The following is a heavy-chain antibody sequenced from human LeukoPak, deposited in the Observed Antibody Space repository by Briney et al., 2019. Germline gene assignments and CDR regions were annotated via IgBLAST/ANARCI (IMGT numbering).Heavy chain of an antibody. J-gene: IGHJ5*02. D-gene: IGHD3-10*01. V-gene: IGHV3-74*01. Sequence: GGSLRLSCAASGFTFSSFTIHWARQAPGKGLVWVSRINSDGSSTSYADSVKGRFTISRDNAKNTLYLQMNSLRAEDTAVYYCARDPKLLWFGELLQDNWFDPWGQGTLVTVSS. CDR1: GFTFSSFT. CDR3: ARDPKLLWFGELLQDNWFDP. CDR2: INSDGSST.